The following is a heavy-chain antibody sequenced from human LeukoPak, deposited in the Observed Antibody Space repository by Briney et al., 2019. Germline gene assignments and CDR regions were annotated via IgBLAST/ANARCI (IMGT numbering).Heavy chain of an antibody. CDR2: FIPIIGTP. D-gene: IGHD3-10*01. Sequence: SVKVSCKASGGTFSSYAIGWVRQAPGQGLEWMAGFIPIIGTPNYAQKFQGRVTITADESTSTAYMELSSLRSEDTAVYYCARSHYYGSGSILYYFPYWGQGTLVTVSS. J-gene: IGHJ4*02. CDR3: ARSHYYGSGSILYYFPY. V-gene: IGHV1-69*01. CDR1: GGTFSSYA.